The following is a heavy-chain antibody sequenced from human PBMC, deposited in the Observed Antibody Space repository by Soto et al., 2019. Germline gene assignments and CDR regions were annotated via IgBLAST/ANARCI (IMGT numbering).Heavy chain of an antibody. CDR1: GFTVNGNY. V-gene: IGHV3-53*02. Sequence: EVQLVETGRGLIQPGGSLRLSCAASGFTVNGNYMTWVRQAPGTGLEWVSVIYSGGSTYYADSVKGRFTISRDNSKNTVYLHVNSLRAEDTAVYYCATYGDVVRSGLGHWGQGTLVTVSS. J-gene: IGHJ1*01. CDR2: IYSGGST. CDR3: ATYGDVVRSGLGH. D-gene: IGHD3-10*01.